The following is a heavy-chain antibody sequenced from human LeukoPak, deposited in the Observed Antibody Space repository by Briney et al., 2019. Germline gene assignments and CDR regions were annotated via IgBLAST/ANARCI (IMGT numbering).Heavy chain of an antibody. Sequence: PSETLSLTCAVYGGSFSGYYWSWIRQPPGKGLEWIGEINHSGSTNYNPSLKSRVTISVDTSKNQFSLKLSSVTAADTAVYYCARGLRYPFDYWGQGTLVTVSS. V-gene: IGHV4-34*01. CDR1: GGSFSGYY. J-gene: IGHJ4*02. D-gene: IGHD1-1*01. CDR3: ARGLRYPFDY. CDR2: INHSGST.